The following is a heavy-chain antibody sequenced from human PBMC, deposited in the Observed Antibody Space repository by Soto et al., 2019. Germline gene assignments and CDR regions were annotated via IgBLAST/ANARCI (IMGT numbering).Heavy chain of an antibody. V-gene: IGHV3-15*07. CDR1: GFTFYNSW. Sequence: DVQLVESGGGLVKPGGSLRLSCAASGFTFYNSWMNRVRQAPGKGLEWVGRIKRNSDGGRTDYAAPVKGRFTISRDDSENTLYLQMNSLKTEDTAVYYCTTGSVEGVWGQGTTVSVSS. CDR3: TTGSVEGV. CDR2: IKRNSDGGRT. J-gene: IGHJ6*02. D-gene: IGHD2-15*01.